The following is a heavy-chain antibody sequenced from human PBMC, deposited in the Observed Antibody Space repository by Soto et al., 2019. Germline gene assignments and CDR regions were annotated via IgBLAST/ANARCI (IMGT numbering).Heavy chain of an antibody. D-gene: IGHD1-1*01. V-gene: IGHV1-69*01. CDR1: GGTFSSYA. Sequence: QVQLVQSGAEVKKPGSSVKVSCKASGGTFSSYAISWVRQAPGQGLEWMGGIIPIFGTANYAQKFQGRVTGTAHEYTSTAYMELSSLRSEATAWYYGAIFPPLRSQLRLRVVPWGQGTRVTVSS. J-gene: IGHJ5*02. CDR3: AIFPPLRSQLRLRVVP. CDR2: IIPIFGTA.